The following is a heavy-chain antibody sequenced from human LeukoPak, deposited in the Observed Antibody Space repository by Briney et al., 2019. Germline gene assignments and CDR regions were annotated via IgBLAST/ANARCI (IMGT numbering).Heavy chain of an antibody. V-gene: IGHV3-7*03. CDR1: GFTFGKYW. J-gene: IGHJ6*02. Sequence: GGSLRLSCVASGFTFGKYWMSWVRQAPGKGLEWVANIKLDGSEKNYVDSVKGRFTISRDNTKNSLYLQMNSLRVEDTAVYYCARMGITIFGVVIMRYYGMDVWGQGTTVTVSS. CDR2: IKLDGSEK. CDR3: ARMGITIFGVVIMRYYGMDV. D-gene: IGHD3-3*01.